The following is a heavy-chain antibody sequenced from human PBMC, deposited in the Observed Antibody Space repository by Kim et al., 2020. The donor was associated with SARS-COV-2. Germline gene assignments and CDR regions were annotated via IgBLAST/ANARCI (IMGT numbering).Heavy chain of an antibody. V-gene: IGHV3-23*01. CDR1: GFTFSSYA. CDR2: ISGSGGST. Sequence: GGSLRLSCAASGFTFSSYAMSWVRQAPGKGLEWVSAISGSGGSTYYADSVKGRFTISRDNSKNTLYLQMNSLRAEDTAVYYCAKDLPMYSRAPDYFDYWGQGTLVTVSS. D-gene: IGHD6-13*01. CDR3: AKDLPMYSRAPDYFDY. J-gene: IGHJ4*02.